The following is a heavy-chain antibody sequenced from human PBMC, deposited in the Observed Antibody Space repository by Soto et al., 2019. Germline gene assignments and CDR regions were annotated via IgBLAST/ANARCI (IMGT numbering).Heavy chain of an antibody. CDR1: GFTFSSYA. V-gene: IGHV3-23*01. CDR3: ARSLSRYCSGGSCSPDY. D-gene: IGHD2-15*01. CDR2: ISGSGGST. J-gene: IGHJ4*02. Sequence: GGSLRLSCAASGFTFSSYAMSWVRQAPGKGLEWVSAISGSGGSTYYADSVKGRFTISRDNSKNTLYLQMNSLRAEDTAVYYCARSLSRYCSGGSCSPDYWGQGTLVTVSS.